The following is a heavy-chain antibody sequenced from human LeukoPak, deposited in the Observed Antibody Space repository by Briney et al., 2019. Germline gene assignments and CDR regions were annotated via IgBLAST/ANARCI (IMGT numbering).Heavy chain of an antibody. D-gene: IGHD1-1*01. V-gene: IGHV3-23*01. CDR3: AKGGNWNHYYYYGTDV. CDR1: GFTFSSYA. J-gene: IGHJ6*02. CDR2: ISGSGSGT. Sequence: GGSLRLSCAASGFTFSSYAMSWVRQAPGKGLEWVSSISGSGSGTYYADSVKGRFTISRDNFKNTMYLQLNSLRAEDTAVYYCAKGGNWNHYYYYGTDVWGQGTTVTVSS.